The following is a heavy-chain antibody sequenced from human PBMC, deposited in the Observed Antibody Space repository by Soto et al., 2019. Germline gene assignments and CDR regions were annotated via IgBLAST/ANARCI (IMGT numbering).Heavy chain of an antibody. CDR3: ATADPIAAAGTEYCQH. J-gene: IGHJ1*01. CDR1: GYTFTSYD. V-gene: IGHV1-8*01. CDR2: MNPNSGNT. D-gene: IGHD6-13*01. Sequence: ASVKVSCKASGYTFTSYDINWVRQATGQGLEWMGWMNPNSGNTGYAQKFQGRVTMTRNTSISTAYMELSSLRSEDPAVYYCATADPIAAAGTEYCQHWGQGTLVTVSS.